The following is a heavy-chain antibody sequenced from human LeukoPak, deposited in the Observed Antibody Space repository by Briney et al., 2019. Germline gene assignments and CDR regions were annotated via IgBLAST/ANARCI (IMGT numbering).Heavy chain of an antibody. V-gene: IGHV4-59*01. CDR1: GGXISGYY. CDR3: ARGLLEWLYLYY. D-gene: IGHD3-3*01. CDR2: IFYSGIT. Sequence: SETLSLTCTVSGGXISGYYCNWIRQPPGKGLEWIGYIFYSGITNYNPSLKSRVTISVDTSKKQFSLKLTSVTAADTAVYYCARGLLEWLYLYYWGQGTLVTVSS. J-gene: IGHJ4*02.